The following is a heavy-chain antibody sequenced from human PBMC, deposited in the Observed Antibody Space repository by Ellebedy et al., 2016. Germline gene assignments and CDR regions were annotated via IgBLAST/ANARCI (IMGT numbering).Heavy chain of an antibody. Sequence: SVKVSXKASGGTFSSYAISWVRQAPGQGLEWMGGIIPIFGTANYAQKFQGRVTITADESTSTAYMELSSLRSEDSAVYYCASWGFGSRFDYWGQGTLVTVSS. CDR2: IIPIFGTA. J-gene: IGHJ4*02. CDR3: ASWGFGSRFDY. V-gene: IGHV1-69*13. CDR1: GGTFSSYA. D-gene: IGHD3-10*01.